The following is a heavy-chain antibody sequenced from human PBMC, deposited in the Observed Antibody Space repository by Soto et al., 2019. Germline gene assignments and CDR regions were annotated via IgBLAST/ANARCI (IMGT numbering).Heavy chain of an antibody. V-gene: IGHV1-69*06. D-gene: IGHD2-15*01. J-gene: IGHJ6*02. CDR1: GGTVSSYA. Sequence: GASVKVSCKASGGTVSSYAISWVRQAPGQGLEWMGGIIPIFGTANDAQKFQGRVTITADKSTSTAYMELSSLRSEDTAVYYCACCSGGSCYPRPYYYGMDVWGQGTTVTVSS. CDR2: IIPIFGTA. CDR3: ACCSGGSCYPRPYYYGMDV.